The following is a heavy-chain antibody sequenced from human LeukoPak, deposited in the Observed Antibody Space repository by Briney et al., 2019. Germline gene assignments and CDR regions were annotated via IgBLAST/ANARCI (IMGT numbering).Heavy chain of an antibody. J-gene: IGHJ4*02. Sequence: PGGSLRLSCAASGFTFSDYWMNWVRQAPGKGLEWVANIKQDGSDKYYVDSVKGRFTISRDNAKNSLYLQMNSLRAEDTAVYYCARGSGSYVYWGQGTLVTVSS. CDR2: IKQDGSDK. CDR1: GFTFSDYW. CDR3: ARGSGSYVY. D-gene: IGHD3-10*01. V-gene: IGHV3-7*01.